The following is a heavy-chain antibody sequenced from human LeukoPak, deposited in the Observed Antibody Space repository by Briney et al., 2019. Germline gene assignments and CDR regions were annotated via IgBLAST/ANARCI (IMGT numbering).Heavy chain of an antibody. CDR2: INSRGKTI. Sequence: GGSLRLSCAASGLTFDDYSMSWIRQAPGKGLEWVSYINSRGKTIYYADSVKGRFTISRDNAKSSLYLQMNSLRAEDTAVYYCASLYYGAADYWGQGTLVTVSS. CDR3: ASLYYGAADY. CDR1: GLTFDDYS. J-gene: IGHJ4*02. V-gene: IGHV3-11*01. D-gene: IGHD4-17*01.